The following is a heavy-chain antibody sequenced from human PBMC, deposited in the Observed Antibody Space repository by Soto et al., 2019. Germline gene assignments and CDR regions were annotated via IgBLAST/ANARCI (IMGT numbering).Heavy chain of an antibody. CDR3: ASGTVPYHFDY. Sequence: TSETLSLTCTVSGGSISSGGYYWSWIRQNPGKGLEWIGYIDYSGSTYYNPSLKSRITISLATSKNQFSLKLSSVTAADTAVYYCASGTVPYHFDYWGQGTLVTVSS. CDR1: GGSISSGGYY. CDR2: IDYSGST. J-gene: IGHJ4*02. D-gene: IGHD4-17*01. V-gene: IGHV4-31*03.